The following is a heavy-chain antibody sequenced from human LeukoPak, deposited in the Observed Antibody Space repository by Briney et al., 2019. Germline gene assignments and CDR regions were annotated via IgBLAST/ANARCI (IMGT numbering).Heavy chain of an antibody. CDR2: INPNSGGT. CDR3: ARDGYSGYDLGY. V-gene: IGHV1-2*02. D-gene: IGHD5-12*01. CDR1: GYTFTGYY. J-gene: IGHJ4*02. Sequence: ASVKVSCKASGYTFTGYYMHWVRQAPGQGLEWRGWINPNSGGTDYAQKFQGRVTMTRDTSISTAYMELSRLRSDDTAVYYCARDGYSGYDLGYWGQGTLVTVSS.